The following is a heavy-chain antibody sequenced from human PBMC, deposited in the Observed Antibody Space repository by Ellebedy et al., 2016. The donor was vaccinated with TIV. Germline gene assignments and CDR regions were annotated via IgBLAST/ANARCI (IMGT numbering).Heavy chain of an antibody. CDR3: ANLDIAAAGKGDY. D-gene: IGHD6-13*01. Sequence: GESLKISXASSGFTFSSYAMSWVRQAPGKGLEWVSAISGSGGSTYYADSVKGRFTISRDNSKNTLYLQMNSLRAEDTAVYYCANLDIAAAGKGDYWGQGTLFTVSS. J-gene: IGHJ4*02. CDR2: ISGSGGST. V-gene: IGHV3-23*01. CDR1: GFTFSSYA.